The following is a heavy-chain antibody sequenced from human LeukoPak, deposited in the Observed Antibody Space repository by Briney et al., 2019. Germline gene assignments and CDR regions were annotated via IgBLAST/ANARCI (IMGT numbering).Heavy chain of an antibody. J-gene: IGHJ5*02. CDR3: ARDPVVAATGNWFDP. Sequence: ASVKVSCKASGYTFTSYGISRVRQAPGQGLEWMGWISAYNGNTNYAQKLQGRVTMTTDTSTSTAYMELRSLRSDDTAVYYCARDPVVAATGNWFDPWGQGTLVTVSS. CDR2: ISAYNGNT. CDR1: GYTFTSYG. D-gene: IGHD2-15*01. V-gene: IGHV1-18*01.